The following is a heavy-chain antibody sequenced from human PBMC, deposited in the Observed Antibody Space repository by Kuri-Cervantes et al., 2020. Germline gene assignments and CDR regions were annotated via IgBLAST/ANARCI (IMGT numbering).Heavy chain of an antibody. CDR3: ARDEPYYDILTGYYNTLVY. Sequence: GGSLRLSCAVSGFTFSSYGMHWVRQAPGKGLEWVAVISYDGSNKYYADSVKGRFTISRDNSKNTLYLQMNSLRAEDTAVYYCARDEPYYDILTGYYNTLVYWGQGTLVTVSS. J-gene: IGHJ4*02. CDR2: ISYDGSNK. D-gene: IGHD3-9*01. V-gene: IGHV3-30*03. CDR1: GFTFSSYG.